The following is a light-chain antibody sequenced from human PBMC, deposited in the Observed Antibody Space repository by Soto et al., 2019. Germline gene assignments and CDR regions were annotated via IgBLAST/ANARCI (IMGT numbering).Light chain of an antibody. Sequence: LTQPPSTSGTPAQRGTLPGPGRSPNIGTNTVNWYKQVPGTAPTLLIYTDHQRPAGVPARFSGSRSGTSASLAISGLQSEDEADYYCAAWDGSLNGVLFGGGTK. V-gene: IGLV1-44*01. CDR3: AAWDGSLNGVL. J-gene: IGLJ2*01. CDR1: SPNIGTNT. CDR2: TDH.